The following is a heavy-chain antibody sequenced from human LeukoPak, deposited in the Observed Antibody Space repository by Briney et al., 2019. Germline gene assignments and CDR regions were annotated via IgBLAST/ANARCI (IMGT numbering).Heavy chain of an antibody. CDR1: GGSFSGYY. D-gene: IGHD3-22*01. CDR3: ARGLQVRPYGSSGHRRWFDP. CDR2: INHSGST. Sequence: SETLSLTCAVYGGSFSGYYWSWIRQPPGKGLEWIGEINHSGSTNYNPSLKSRVTISVDTSKNQFSLKLSSVTAADTAVYYCARGLQVRPYGSSGHRRWFDPWGQGTLVTVSS. V-gene: IGHV4-34*01. J-gene: IGHJ5*02.